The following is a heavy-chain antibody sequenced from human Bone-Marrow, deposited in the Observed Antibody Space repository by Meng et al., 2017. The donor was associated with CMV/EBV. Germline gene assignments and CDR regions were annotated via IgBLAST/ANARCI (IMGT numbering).Heavy chain of an antibody. CDR2: INHSGST. V-gene: IGHV4-34*01. CDR3: ARGSDGSGRGFDP. J-gene: IGHJ5*02. D-gene: IGHD3-10*01. CDR1: GGSFSGYY. Sequence: GSLRLSCAVYGGSFSGYYWSWIRQPPGKGLEWIGEINHSGSTNYNPSLKSRVTISVDTSKNQFSLKLSSVTAADTAVYYCARGSDGSGRGFDPWGQGTLFTVSS.